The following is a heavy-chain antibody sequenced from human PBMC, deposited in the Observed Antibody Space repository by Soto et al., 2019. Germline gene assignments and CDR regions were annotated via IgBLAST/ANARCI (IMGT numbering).Heavy chain of an antibody. J-gene: IGHJ5*02. V-gene: IGHV1-18*01. Sequence: ASVKVSCKASGYTFASYGVSWVRQAPGQGLEWMGRISAYNGNTNYAQKLQGRVTMTTDTSTSTAYMELRSLRSDDTAVYYCARLDFRVANWFDPWGQGTLVTVSS. CDR2: ISAYNGNT. CDR3: ARLDFRVANWFDP. CDR1: GYTFASYG.